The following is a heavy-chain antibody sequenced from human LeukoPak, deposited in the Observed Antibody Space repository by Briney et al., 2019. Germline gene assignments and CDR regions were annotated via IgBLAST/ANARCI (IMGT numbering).Heavy chain of an antibody. V-gene: IGHV4-59*01. D-gene: IGHD6-19*01. J-gene: IGHJ4*02. Sequence: SETLSLTCTVSGVSITNYYWSWIRQPPGKGLEWIGYIYYTGSTNYNLSLRSRVSISVDTSKNQFSLKLTSVTAADTAVYFCASGSSGWYFGYWGQGTLVTVSS. CDR1: GVSITNYY. CDR2: IYYTGST. CDR3: ASGSSGWYFGY.